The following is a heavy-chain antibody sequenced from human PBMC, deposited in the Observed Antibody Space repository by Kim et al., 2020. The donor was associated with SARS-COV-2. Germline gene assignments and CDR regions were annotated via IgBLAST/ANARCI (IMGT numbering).Heavy chain of an antibody. D-gene: IGHD1-26*01. Sequence: ASVKVSCKASGYTFTSYGISWVRQAPGQGLEWMGWISAYNGNTNYAQKLQGRVTMTTDTSTSTAYMELRSLRSDDTAVYYCASAPLGVGATTGDFDYWGQGTLVTVSS. CDR1: GYTFTSYG. V-gene: IGHV1-18*01. J-gene: IGHJ4*02. CDR2: ISAYNGNT. CDR3: ASAPLGVGATTGDFDY.